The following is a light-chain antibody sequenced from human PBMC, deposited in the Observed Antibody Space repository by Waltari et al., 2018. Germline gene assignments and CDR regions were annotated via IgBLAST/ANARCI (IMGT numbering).Light chain of an antibody. Sequence: QSVLTQPPSASGTPGQSVTLSCSGSTPNLRVHFVYWYQQFPGTAPKRLIYRNNQRPSGVPDRFSGSKSGTSASLSISGLRSEDEADYYCAAWDDSLSGPVFGGGTELTVL. CDR1: TPNLRVHF. J-gene: IGLJ3*02. CDR2: RNN. V-gene: IGLV1-47*01. CDR3: AAWDDSLSGPV.